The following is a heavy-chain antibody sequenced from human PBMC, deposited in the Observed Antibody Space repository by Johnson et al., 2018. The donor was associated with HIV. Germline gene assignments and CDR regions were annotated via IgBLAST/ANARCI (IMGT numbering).Heavy chain of an antibody. D-gene: IGHD6-13*01. J-gene: IGHJ3*02. V-gene: IGHV3-11*04. CDR2: ISSSGNTI. CDR1: GFTFSDYY. Sequence: QVQLVESGGGVVRPGGSLRLSCAASGFTFSDYYMSWIRQAPGKGLEWLSYISSSGNTIYYTDSAKGRFTISRDNDKNSLYLQSNSRRAEDTAVYYCARGRYSSSWSMGEMDAFDIWGQGTMVTVSS. CDR3: ARGRYSSSWSMGEMDAFDI.